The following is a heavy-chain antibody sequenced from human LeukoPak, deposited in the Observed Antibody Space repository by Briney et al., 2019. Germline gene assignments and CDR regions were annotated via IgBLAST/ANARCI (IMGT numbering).Heavy chain of an antibody. CDR3: ARLALPDYYDSSGYSFDY. J-gene: IGHJ4*02. CDR2: IYYSGST. Sequence: PSETLSLTCTVSGGSISSSSYYWGWIRQPPGKGLEWTGSIYYSGSTYYNPSLKSRVTISVDTPKNPFSLKLSSVTAADTAVYYCARLALPDYYDSSGYSFDYWGQGTLVTVSS. CDR1: GGSISSSSYY. V-gene: IGHV4-39*01. D-gene: IGHD3-22*01.